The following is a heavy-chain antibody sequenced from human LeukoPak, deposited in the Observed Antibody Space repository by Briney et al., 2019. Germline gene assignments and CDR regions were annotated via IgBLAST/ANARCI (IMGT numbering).Heavy chain of an antibody. D-gene: IGHD3-9*01. CDR2: IFYSGTT. CDR3: ARGYFDHFDAFDL. V-gene: IGHV4-59*01. Sequence: PSETLSLTCTVSGGSIRSYYWSWIRQPPGKGLEWVGYIFYSGTTDSNPSLKSRVTISVDTSKNQFSLKLSSVTAADTAVYYCARGYFDHFDAFDLWGQGTMVTVSS. J-gene: IGHJ3*01. CDR1: GGSIRSYY.